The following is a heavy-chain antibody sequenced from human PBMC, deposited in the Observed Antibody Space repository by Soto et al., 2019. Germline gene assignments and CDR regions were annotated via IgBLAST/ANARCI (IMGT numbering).Heavy chain of an antibody. D-gene: IGHD2-2*01. J-gene: IGHJ4*02. V-gene: IGHV3-23*01. CDR2: ISGSGGST. CDR3: AKDWDSRIVVVPAY. CDR1: GFTFSSFA. Sequence: GGSLRLSCAASGFTFSSFAMSWVRQAPGKGLEWVSAISGSGGSTYYADSVKGRFTISRDNSKNTLYLQMNSLRAEDTAVYYCAKDWDSRIVVVPAYWGQGTLVTVSS.